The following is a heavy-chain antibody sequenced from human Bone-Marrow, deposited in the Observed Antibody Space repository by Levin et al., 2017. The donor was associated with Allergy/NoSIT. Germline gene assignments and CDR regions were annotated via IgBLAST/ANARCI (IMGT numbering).Heavy chain of an antibody. J-gene: IGHJ4*02. CDR3: ARDSGANLAIVPASTTFDH. CDR1: GFSFSAYS. V-gene: IGHV3-30*04. CDR2: ISYDDVNG. D-gene: IGHD2-2*01. Sequence: TGESLKISCAASGFSFSAYSLHWVRQAPGKGLEWVAVISYDDVNGDYADSVKGRFFISRDNTKNTVFLQINSVRPEDTAVYFCARDSGANLAIVPASTTFDHWGQGTLVTVSS.